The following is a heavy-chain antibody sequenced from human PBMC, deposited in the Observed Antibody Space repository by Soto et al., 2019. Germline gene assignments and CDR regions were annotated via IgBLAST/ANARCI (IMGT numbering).Heavy chain of an antibody. CDR3: AKDRSGWRIQLPHEG. J-gene: IGHJ4*02. V-gene: IGHV3-23*01. Sequence: EVQLLESGGGLVQPGGSLRLSCAASGFTFSSYAMSWVRQAPGKGLEWVSAISGSGGSTYYADSVKGRFTISRDNSKNPLYLQMNSLRAEDTAVYYCAKDRSGWRIQLPHEGWGQGTLVTVSS. CDR1: GFTFSSYA. CDR2: ISGSGGST. D-gene: IGHD5-18*01.